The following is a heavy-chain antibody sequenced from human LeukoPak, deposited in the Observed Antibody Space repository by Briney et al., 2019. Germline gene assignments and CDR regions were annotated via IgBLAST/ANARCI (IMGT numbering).Heavy chain of an antibody. CDR1: GFTFSSYS. J-gene: IGHJ4*01. CDR2: ISSSSSYI. V-gene: IGHV3-21*01. CDR3: ARDRGWQQFDY. D-gene: IGHD5-24*01. Sequence: GGSLRLSCAASGFTFSSYSMNWVRQAPGKGLEWVSSISSSSSYIYYADSVKGRFTISRDNAKNSLYLELNNLRAEDTGVYFCARDRGWQQFDYWGQGTLVTVSS.